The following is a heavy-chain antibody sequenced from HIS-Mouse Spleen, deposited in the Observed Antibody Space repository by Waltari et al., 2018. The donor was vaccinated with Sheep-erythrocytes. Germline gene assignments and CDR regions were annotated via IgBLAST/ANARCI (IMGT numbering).Heavy chain of an antibody. CDR1: GYSFTSYW. J-gene: IGHJ3*02. V-gene: IGHV5-51*03. Sequence: EVQLVQSGAEVKKPGESLKISCKGSGYSFTSYWIGWVRKMPGKGLEWMGSTYPVDSDTRYSPSFQGQVTISADKSISTAYLQWSSLKASDTAMYYCARGPVLRFLEWLPTDAFDIWGQGTMVTVSS. CDR2: TYPVDSDT. D-gene: IGHD3-3*01. CDR3: ARGPVLRFLEWLPTDAFDI.